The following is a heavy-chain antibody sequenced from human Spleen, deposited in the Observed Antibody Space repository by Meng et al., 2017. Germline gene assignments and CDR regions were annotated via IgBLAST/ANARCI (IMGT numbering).Heavy chain of an antibody. J-gene: IGHJ3*02. Sequence: GESLKISCAASGFTFDDYTMHWVRQAPGKGLEWVSLISWDGGSTYYADSVKGRFTISRDNSKNSLYLQMNSLRTEDTALYYCAKLGYSYVLDAFDIWGQGTMVTVSS. CDR1: GFTFDDYT. V-gene: IGHV3-43*01. CDR2: ISWDGGST. CDR3: AKLGYSYVLDAFDI. D-gene: IGHD5-18*01.